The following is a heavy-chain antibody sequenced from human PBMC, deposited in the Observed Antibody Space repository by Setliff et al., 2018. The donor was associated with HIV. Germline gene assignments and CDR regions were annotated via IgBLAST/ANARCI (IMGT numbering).Heavy chain of an antibody. CDR1: GFTFSSFS. J-gene: IGHJ4*02. Sequence: GSLKISCSSYGFTFSSFSMHWVRQAPGKGLQYVAGINGNGQTTYYGDSVKGRFTISRDNSKNTLSLQLNSLRPEDTAMYHCVRDFEYWSGVFVWGYFHFWGQGTPVTASS. D-gene: IGHD3-3*01. CDR2: INGNGQTT. CDR3: VRDFEYWSGVFVWGYFHF. V-gene: IGHV3-64D*08.